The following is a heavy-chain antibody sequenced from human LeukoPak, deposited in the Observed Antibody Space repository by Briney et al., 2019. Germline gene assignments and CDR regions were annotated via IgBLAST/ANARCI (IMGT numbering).Heavy chain of an antibody. V-gene: IGHV4-59*01. CDR2: ISYDGST. Sequence: PSGTLSLTCSVSGGSISSNYWSWIRQPPGKGLEWIGYISYDGSTNYKPSLESRVPISVDTSKNQFSLKLRSVTAADTAVYYCARVKRVAVAEYYYYYDLDVWGQGTTVTVS. J-gene: IGHJ6*02. CDR1: GGSISSNY. CDR3: ARVKRVAVAEYYYYYDLDV. D-gene: IGHD6-19*01.